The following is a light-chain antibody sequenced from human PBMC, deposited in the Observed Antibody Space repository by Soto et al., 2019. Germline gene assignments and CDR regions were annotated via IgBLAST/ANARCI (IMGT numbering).Light chain of an antibody. CDR3: QQFGSSPQT. Sequence: DIVLTQSPGTLSLSPGERATLSCRASQSVSGSYLAWYQQIPGQAPRLLMYGASSRATGIPDRFSGSGSGTDFTLTISRLEPEYFAVYYCQQFGSSPQTFGQGTKVEIK. CDR2: GAS. V-gene: IGKV3-20*01. CDR1: QSVSGSY. J-gene: IGKJ1*01.